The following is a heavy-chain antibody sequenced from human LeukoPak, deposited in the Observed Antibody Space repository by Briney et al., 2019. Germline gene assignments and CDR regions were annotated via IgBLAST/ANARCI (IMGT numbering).Heavy chain of an antibody. D-gene: IGHD2-15*01. CDR1: GFTFSSYW. Sequence: GGSLRLSCAASGFTFSSYWMHWVRQAPGKGLVWVSRINSDGSSTSYADSVKGRFTISRDSAKNTLYLQMNGLRAEDTAVYYCASESVVVSFDYWGQGTLVTVSS. J-gene: IGHJ4*02. CDR2: INSDGSST. V-gene: IGHV3-74*01. CDR3: ASESVVVSFDY.